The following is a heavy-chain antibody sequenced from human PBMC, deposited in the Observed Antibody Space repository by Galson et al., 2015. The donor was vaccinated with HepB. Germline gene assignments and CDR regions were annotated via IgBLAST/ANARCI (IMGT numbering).Heavy chain of an antibody. CDR2: IDSDGSST. CDR3: ARGGGGNSYYNYYYGLDV. V-gene: IGHV3-74*01. J-gene: IGHJ6*02. D-gene: IGHD4-23*01. CDR1: GFTFSNYW. Sequence: SLRLSCAASGFTFSNYWMDWVRQAPGKGLVWVSRIDSDGSSTTYVDSVKGRFTISRDNARNSLYLQMDSLRDEDTAVYYCARGGGGNSYYNYYYGLDVWGQGTPVIVSS.